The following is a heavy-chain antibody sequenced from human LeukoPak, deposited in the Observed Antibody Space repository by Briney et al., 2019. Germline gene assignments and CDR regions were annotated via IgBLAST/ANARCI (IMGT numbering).Heavy chain of an antibody. CDR2: IIPILGIA. D-gene: IGHD1-26*01. J-gene: IGHJ4*02. V-gene: IGHV1-69*04. CDR3: ARGAQVGATSMDY. Sequence: SVKVSCKASGGTFSSYAISWVRQAPGQGLEWMGRIIPILGIANYAQKFQGSVTITADKSTSTAYMELRSLRSDDTAVYYCARGAQVGATSMDYWGQGTLVTVSS. CDR1: GGTFSSYA.